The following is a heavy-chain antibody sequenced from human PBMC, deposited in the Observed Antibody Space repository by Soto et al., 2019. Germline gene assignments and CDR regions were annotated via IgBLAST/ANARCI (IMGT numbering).Heavy chain of an antibody. D-gene: IGHD1-20*01. CDR2: INAGNGNT. V-gene: IGHV1-3*01. CDR1: GYTFTSYA. J-gene: IGHJ5*02. Sequence: ASVKVSCKASGYTFTSYAMHWVRQAPGQRLEWMGWINAGNGNTKYSQKFQGRVTITRDTSASTAYMELNSLRAEDTAVYFCARAGMTDWPDYNWFDPWGQGTLVTVSS. CDR3: ARAGMTDWPDYNWFDP.